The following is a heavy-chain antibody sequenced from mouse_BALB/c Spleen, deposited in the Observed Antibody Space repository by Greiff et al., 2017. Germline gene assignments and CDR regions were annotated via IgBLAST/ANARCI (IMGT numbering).Heavy chain of an antibody. D-gene: IGHD1-3*01. J-gene: IGHJ1*01. Sequence: QVQLKESGAELVRPGTSVKVSCKASGYAFTNYLIEWVKQRPGQGLEWIGVINPGSGGTNYNEKFKGKATLTADKSSSTAYMQLSSLTSDDSAVYFCAREGKGYFDVWGAGTTVTVSS. CDR3: AREGKGYFDV. CDR1: GYAFTNYL. CDR2: INPGSGGT. V-gene: IGHV1-54*01.